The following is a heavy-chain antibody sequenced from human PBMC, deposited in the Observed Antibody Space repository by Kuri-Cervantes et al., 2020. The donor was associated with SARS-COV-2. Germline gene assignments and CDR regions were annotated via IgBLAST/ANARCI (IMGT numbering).Heavy chain of an antibody. CDR3: ARSLGGIVVVPAAPAGAFDI. Sequence: ASVKVSCKGSGYSFTSYWIGWVRQMPGKGLEWMGIIYPGDSDTRYSPSFQGQVTISADKSISTAYLQWSSLKASDTAMYYCARSLGGIVVVPAAPAGAFDIWGQGTMVTVSS. CDR1: GYSFTSYW. D-gene: IGHD2-2*01. J-gene: IGHJ3*02. V-gene: IGHV5-51*01. CDR2: IYPGDSDT.